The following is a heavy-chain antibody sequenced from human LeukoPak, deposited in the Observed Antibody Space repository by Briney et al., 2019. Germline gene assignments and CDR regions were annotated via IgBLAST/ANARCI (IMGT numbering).Heavy chain of an antibody. V-gene: IGHV3-23*01. J-gene: IGHJ3*02. CDR2: ISGSGGST. Sequence: GGSLRLSCAASGFTFSSYAMSWVRQAPGKGLEWVSGISGSGGSTYYADSVKGRFTISRDNSKNTLYLQMNSLRAEDTAVYYCARDQRRSYSGSYSSAFDIWGQGTMVTVSS. D-gene: IGHD1-26*01. CDR3: ARDQRRSYSGSYSSAFDI. CDR1: GFTFSSYA.